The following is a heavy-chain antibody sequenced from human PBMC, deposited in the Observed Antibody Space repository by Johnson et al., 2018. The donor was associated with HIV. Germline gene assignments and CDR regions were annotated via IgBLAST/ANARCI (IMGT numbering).Heavy chain of an antibody. CDR1: GFTFSDAS. J-gene: IGHJ3*02. Sequence: EVQLVESGGGVVQPGGSLRLSCAASGFTFSDASMSWVRQAPGKGLEWVGRIKSKTDGGTTDYAAPVKGGFTISRDDSKNTLYLQMNSLKTEDSAVYYCTVRISMILALTRRDQDIWGQGTMVTVSS. V-gene: IGHV3-15*01. CDR3: TVRISMILALTRRDQDI. D-gene: IGHD3-22*01. CDR2: IKSKTDGGTT.